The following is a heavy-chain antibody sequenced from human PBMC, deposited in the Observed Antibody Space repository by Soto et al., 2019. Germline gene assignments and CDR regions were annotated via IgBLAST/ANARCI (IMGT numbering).Heavy chain of an antibody. CDR1: GFTFSDYF. D-gene: IGHD3-3*01. J-gene: IGHJ6*02. CDR2: ISSSGTTI. Sequence: GGSLRLSCAASGFTFSDYFMTWIRQAPGKGLEWVSYISSSGTTIFYADSVQGRSTISRDNAKNSLYLQMNSLRAEDTAVYYCARGEWFRRGYGMDVWGRGTTVTVSS. V-gene: IGHV3-11*01. CDR3: ARGEWFRRGYGMDV.